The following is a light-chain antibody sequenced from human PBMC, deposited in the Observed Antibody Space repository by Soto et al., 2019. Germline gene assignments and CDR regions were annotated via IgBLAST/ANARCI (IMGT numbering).Light chain of an antibody. CDR2: EAS. V-gene: IGKV1-5*03. Sequence: DLQMTQSPSTLSAAVGDRVTITCRASQNINSWLAWHQQKPGKAPKLLIYEASTLESGVPSRFSGSASGTEFTLTISSLQPDDLATYYCQQYNSYPWTFGQGTKVEIK. CDR1: QNINSW. CDR3: QQYNSYPWT. J-gene: IGKJ1*01.